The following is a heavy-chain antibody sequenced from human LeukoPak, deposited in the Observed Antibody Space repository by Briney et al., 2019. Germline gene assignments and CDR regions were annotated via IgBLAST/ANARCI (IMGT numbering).Heavy chain of an antibody. V-gene: IGHV4-34*01. J-gene: IGHJ4*02. D-gene: IGHD1-26*01. CDR1: GGSFSGYY. CDR2: INHSGST. Sequence: PSETLSLTCAVYGGSFSGYYWSWIRQPPGKGLEWIGEINHSGSTNYNPSLKSRVTISVDTSKNQFSLKLSSVTAADTAVYYCARASGSSDFDYWGQGTLVTVSS. CDR3: ARASGSSDFDY.